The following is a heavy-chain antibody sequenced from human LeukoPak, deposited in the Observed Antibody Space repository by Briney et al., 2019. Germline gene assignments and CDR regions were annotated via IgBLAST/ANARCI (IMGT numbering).Heavy chain of an antibody. CDR2: MNPNSGHT. D-gene: IGHD1-1*01. CDR3: ARAKTGTTFSADY. J-gene: IGHJ4*02. Sequence: ASVKVSCKASGYTFTNYDINWVRQATGQGLEWMGWMNPNSGHTGYAQKFQGRVTMTRNTSITTAYMELSSLRSEDTAVYYCARAKTGTTFSADYWGQGTLVTVSS. CDR1: GYTFTNYD. V-gene: IGHV1-8*01.